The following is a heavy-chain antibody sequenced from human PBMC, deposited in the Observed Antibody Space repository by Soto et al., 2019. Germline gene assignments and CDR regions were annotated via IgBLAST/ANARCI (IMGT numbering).Heavy chain of an antibody. CDR3: ARVPLRYFDWLLYPYYYYGMDV. V-gene: IGHV4-34*01. D-gene: IGHD3-9*01. J-gene: IGHJ6*02. CDR1: GGSFSGYY. Sequence: PSETLSLTCAVYGGSFSGYYWSWIRQPPGKGLEWIGEINHSGSTNYNQSLKSRVTISVDTSKNQFSLKLSSVTAADTAVYYCARVPLRYFDWLLYPYYYYGMDVWGQGTTVT. CDR2: INHSGST.